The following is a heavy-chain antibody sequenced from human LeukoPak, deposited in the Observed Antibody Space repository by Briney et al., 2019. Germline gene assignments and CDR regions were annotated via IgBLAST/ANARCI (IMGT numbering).Heavy chain of an antibody. V-gene: IGHV4-59*01. CDR3: ARVGGGTAVAGTGFDY. J-gene: IGHJ4*02. CDR1: GGSISSYY. D-gene: IGHD6-19*01. Sequence: SETLSLTCTVSGGSISSYYWSWIRQPPGQGLEWVGYIYYSGSTNYNPSLKSRLTISLDTSKNQFSLKLSSVTAADTAVYYCARVGGGTAVAGTGFDYWGQGTLVTVSS. CDR2: IYYSGST.